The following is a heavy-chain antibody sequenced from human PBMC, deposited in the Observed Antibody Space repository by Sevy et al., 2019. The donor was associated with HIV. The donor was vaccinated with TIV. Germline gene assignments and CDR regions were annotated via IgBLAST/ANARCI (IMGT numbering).Heavy chain of an antibody. CDR3: ARHPSSSRWSHFDY. J-gene: IGHJ4*02. D-gene: IGHD2-2*01. Sequence: GESLKISCEASGYSFTSYWIGWVRQTPGKGLEWMGIIFPLDSETKYSPSFQGQVTMSVDKSSSTAYLQWNSLKASDTAIYYCARHPSSSRWSHFDYWGQGTLVTVSS. V-gene: IGHV5-51*01. CDR2: IFPLDSET. CDR1: GYSFTSYW.